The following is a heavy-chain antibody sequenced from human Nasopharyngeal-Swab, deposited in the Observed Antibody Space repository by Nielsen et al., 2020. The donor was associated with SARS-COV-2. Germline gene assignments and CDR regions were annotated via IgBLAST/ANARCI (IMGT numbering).Heavy chain of an antibody. V-gene: IGHV3-30*18. CDR2: ISYDKTDQ. D-gene: IGHD3-10*01. CDR1: GFTFSDHA. CDR3: AKEMFKYGSGVSSDGFDV. J-gene: IGHJ3*01. Sequence: GESLKISCTISGFTFSDHAMHWVRQAPGKGLEWVAVISYDKTDQYYSDSVRGRFTISRDTSKKTVYLQMNSLRPEDTGLYYCAKEMFKYGSGVSSDGFDVWGHGTMVTVSS.